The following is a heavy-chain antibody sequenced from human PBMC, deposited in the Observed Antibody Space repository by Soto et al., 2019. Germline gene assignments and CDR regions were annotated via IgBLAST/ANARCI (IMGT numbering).Heavy chain of an antibody. J-gene: IGHJ4*02. V-gene: IGHV3-23*04. CDR3: AKLAPEPSTSPRYFES. D-gene: IGHD1-1*01. Sequence: EVQLVESGGGLAQPGGSLRLSCATSGFIFRIYDMSWVRQAPGKGLEWVSGISPTGGTRYYADSVKGRFTISRDNSGHNLFLTLNSLRVDDTAIYYWAKLAPEPSTSPRYFESWGQGALVNVPS. CDR2: ISPTGGTR. CDR1: GFIFRIYD.